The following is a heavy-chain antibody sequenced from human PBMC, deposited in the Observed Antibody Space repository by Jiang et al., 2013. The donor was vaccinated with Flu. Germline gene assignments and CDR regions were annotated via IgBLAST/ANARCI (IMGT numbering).Heavy chain of an antibody. D-gene: IGHD4-23*01. CDR1: GGSISSGGYY. J-gene: IGHJ4*02. CDR2: IYYSGST. CDR3: ASWALGGNVFDY. V-gene: IGHV4-31*03. Sequence: GLVKPSQTLSLTCTVSGGSISSGGYYWSWIRQHPGKGLEWIGYIYYSGSTYYNPSLKSRVTISVDTSKNQFSLKLSPVTAVDTAVYYCASWALGGNVFDYWGQGTLVTVSS.